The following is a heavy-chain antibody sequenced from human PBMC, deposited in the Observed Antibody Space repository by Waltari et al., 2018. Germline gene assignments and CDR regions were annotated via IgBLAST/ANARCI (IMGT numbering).Heavy chain of an antibody. J-gene: IGHJ4*02. CDR3: AIRSGSYLDY. Sequence: EVQLLESGGGLAQPGGSLRLSCAASGFTFSSNGMSWVRQAPGKGLWWVSAIGGSGGSTYYADSVKGRFTISRDNSKNTLYLQMNSLRAEDTAVYYCAIRSGSYLDYWGQGTLVTVSS. V-gene: IGHV3-23*01. CDR1: GFTFSSNG. D-gene: IGHD1-26*01. CDR2: IGGSGGST.